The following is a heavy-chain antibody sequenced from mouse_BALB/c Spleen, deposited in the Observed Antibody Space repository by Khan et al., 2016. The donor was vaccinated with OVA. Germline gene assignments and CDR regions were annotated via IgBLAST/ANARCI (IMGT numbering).Heavy chain of an antibody. Sequence: VQLVESGPGLVAPSQSLSITCTVSGFSLTDYAVSWIRQPPGKGLEWLGVIWAGGSKYYNLALKSRLSISKDNSKSQVFLKMNSLQTDDTAMYYCAKDRPYYAMDYWGQGTSVTVSS. V-gene: IGHV2-6-5*01. CDR1: GFSLTDYA. J-gene: IGHJ4*01. CDR3: AKDRPYYAMDY. CDR2: IWAGGSK.